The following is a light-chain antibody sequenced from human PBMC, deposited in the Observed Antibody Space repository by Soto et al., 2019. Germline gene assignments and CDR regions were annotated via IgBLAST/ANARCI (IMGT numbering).Light chain of an antibody. V-gene: IGKV1-39*01. CDR3: QQSYSTPRT. CDR2: AAS. J-gene: IGKJ1*01. Sequence: DIQMTQSPSSLSASVGDRVTITCRASQSISSYLNWYQQKPGKAPKLLIYAASSLRSGVPSRFSGSGSGTDFTLTISSLQPEDFATYYCQQSYSTPRTFGQVTKVDIK. CDR1: QSISSY.